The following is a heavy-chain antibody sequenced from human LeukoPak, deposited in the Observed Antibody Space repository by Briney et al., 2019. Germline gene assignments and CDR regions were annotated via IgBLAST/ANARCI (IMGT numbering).Heavy chain of an antibody. D-gene: IGHD1-26*01. Sequence: GASVKVSCKASGYTFTSYYMHWVRQAPGQGLEWMGIINPSGGSTSYAQKFQGRVTMTRDTSISTAYMELSRLRSDDTAVYYCARDLPDSGPDYYYYYYMDVWGKGTTVTVSS. V-gene: IGHV1-46*01. J-gene: IGHJ6*03. CDR3: ARDLPDSGPDYYYYYYMDV. CDR2: INPSGGST. CDR1: GYTFTSYY.